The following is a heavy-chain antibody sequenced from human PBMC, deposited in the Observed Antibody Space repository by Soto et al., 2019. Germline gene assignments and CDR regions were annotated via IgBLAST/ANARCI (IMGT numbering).Heavy chain of an antibody. D-gene: IGHD3-22*01. CDR1: GYSLAGYW. V-gene: IGHV5-10-1*01. J-gene: IGHJ4*02. Sequence: PGESLKISCKASGYSLAGYWITWVRQKPGKGLEWMGRIDPSDSQTYYSPSFRGHVTISVTKSITTVFLQWSSLRASDTAMYYCARQIYDSDTGPNFQYYFDSWGQGTPVTVSS. CDR2: IDPSDSQT. CDR3: ARQIYDSDTGPNFQYYFDS.